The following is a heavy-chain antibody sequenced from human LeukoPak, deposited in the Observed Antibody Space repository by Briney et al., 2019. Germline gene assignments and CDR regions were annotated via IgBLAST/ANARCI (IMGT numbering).Heavy chain of an antibody. CDR3: ARDQDYAFDY. Sequence: GGSLRLSCAASGFSFSSYAMNWVRQAPGKGLEWVSHIYSGTSTISYADSVQGRFTISRDNAKNSLYLQMNSLRDEDTAVYYCARDQDYAFDYWGQGTLATVSS. CDR1: GFSFSSYA. CDR2: IYSGTSTI. J-gene: IGHJ4*02. V-gene: IGHV3-48*02. D-gene: IGHD4-17*01.